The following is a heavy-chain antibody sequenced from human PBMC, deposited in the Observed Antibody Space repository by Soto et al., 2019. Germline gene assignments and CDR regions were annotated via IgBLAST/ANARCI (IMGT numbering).Heavy chain of an antibody. CDR2: ISSSSSYI. J-gene: IGHJ4*02. D-gene: IGHD5-18*01. Sequence: GGSLRLSCAASGFTFSSYSMNWVRQAPGKGLEWVSSISSSSSYIYYADSVKGRFTISRDNAKNSLYLQMNSLRAEDTAVYYCASVRATAMVEYYFDYWGQGTLVTVSS. V-gene: IGHV3-21*01. CDR1: GFTFSSYS. CDR3: ASVRATAMVEYYFDY.